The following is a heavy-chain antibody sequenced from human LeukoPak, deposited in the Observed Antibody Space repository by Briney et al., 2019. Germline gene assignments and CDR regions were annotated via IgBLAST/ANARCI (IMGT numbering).Heavy chain of an antibody. Sequence: ASVKVSCKASGGTFSSYAISWVRQAPGQGGEWMGGIIPIFGTANHAQKFQGRVTITGDESTSTAYMELSSLRSEDTAVYYCASLWGSKQVATEGWGQGTLVTVSS. J-gene: IGHJ4*02. CDR1: GGTFSSYA. CDR2: IIPIFGTA. D-gene: IGHD5-12*01. V-gene: IGHV1-69*01. CDR3: ASLWGSKQVATEG.